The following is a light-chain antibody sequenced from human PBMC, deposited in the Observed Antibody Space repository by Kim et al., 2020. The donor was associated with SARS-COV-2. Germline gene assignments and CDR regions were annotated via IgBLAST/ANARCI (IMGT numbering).Light chain of an antibody. J-gene: IGLJ2*01. V-gene: IGLV3-19*01. Sequence: SSELTQDPAVSVALGQTVRITCQGDSLRRYYATWYQQKSGQAPVLVFYGRDKRPSGIPDRFSGSSSGNTASLTITGAQAADEADYYCKSRYSRGKVVFGGGTKVTVL. CDR1: SLRRYY. CDR3: KSRYSRGKVV. CDR2: GRD.